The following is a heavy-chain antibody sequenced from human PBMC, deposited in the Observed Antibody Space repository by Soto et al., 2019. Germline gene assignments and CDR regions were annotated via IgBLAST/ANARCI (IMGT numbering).Heavy chain of an antibody. CDR2: ISSSGDAI. CDR1: GFIFSDYT. CDR3: ARDHGGSTWCMGVYYFFGMDV. J-gene: IGHJ6*02. V-gene: IGHV3-48*02. D-gene: IGHD6-13*01. Sequence: EVQLVESGGDLVQPGGSLRLSCAASGFIFSDYTMTWVRQAPGRGLEFVSHISSSGDAIFYAESVKGRFTVARDNAKNSLYLQMNSLRDDDTAVYFCARDHGGSTWCMGVYYFFGMDVWGQGTAVTVSS.